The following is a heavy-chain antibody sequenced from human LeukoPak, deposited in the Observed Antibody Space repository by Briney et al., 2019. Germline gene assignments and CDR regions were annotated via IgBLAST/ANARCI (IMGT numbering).Heavy chain of an antibody. Sequence: ASVKVSCKTSGCSFTNCGISWVRQAPGQGLEWMAWIRENNGYTKYAQNVQGRLTMTTDTSTSTAYMELRGLRSDDTAVYYCARDCNYRVDCWGQGTLVTVSS. CDR3: ARDCNYRVDC. V-gene: IGHV1-18*01. D-gene: IGHD1-7*01. CDR1: GCSFTNCG. CDR2: IRENNGYT. J-gene: IGHJ4*02.